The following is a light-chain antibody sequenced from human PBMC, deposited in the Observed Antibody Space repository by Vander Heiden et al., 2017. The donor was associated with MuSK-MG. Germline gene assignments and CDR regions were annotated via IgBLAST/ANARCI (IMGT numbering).Light chain of an antibody. CDR3: QQYDYLQWLGVT. J-gene: IGKJ5*01. Sequence: DIQMTQSPSSLSASVGDRVTITCQASQDISNYLNWYQQKPGKAPKLLIYDASNLETGVPSRFSGSGSGTDFTFTISSLQPEDIATYYCQQYDYLQWLGVTFGQGTRLEIK. V-gene: IGKV1-33*01. CDR1: QDISNY. CDR2: DAS.